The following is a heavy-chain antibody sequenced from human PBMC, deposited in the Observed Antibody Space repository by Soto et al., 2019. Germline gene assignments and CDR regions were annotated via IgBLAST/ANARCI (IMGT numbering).Heavy chain of an antibody. V-gene: IGHV4-59*12. J-gene: IGHJ4*02. Sequence: SETLSLTCTVSGGSISSYYWKWIRQPPGKGLEWIGYIYYSGSTNYNPSLKSRVTISVDTSKNQFSLKLTSVTAADTAVYYCARVSYDFWSGYYTLESYYFDYWGQGTLVTVSS. CDR1: GGSISSYY. D-gene: IGHD3-3*01. CDR2: IYYSGST. CDR3: ARVSYDFWSGYYTLESYYFDY.